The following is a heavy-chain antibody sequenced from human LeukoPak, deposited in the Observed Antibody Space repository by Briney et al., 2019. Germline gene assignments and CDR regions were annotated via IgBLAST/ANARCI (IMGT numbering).Heavy chain of an antibody. Sequence: GGSLRLSCAASRFTFSSYAMSWVRQAPGRGLEWVSAISGSGGSTYYADSVKGRFTISRDNSKNTLYLQMNSLRAEDTAVYYCAKDWDPWLGTDYWGQGTLVTVSS. CDR2: ISGSGGST. CDR3: AKDWDPWLGTDY. CDR1: RFTFSSYA. D-gene: IGHD6-19*01. J-gene: IGHJ4*02. V-gene: IGHV3-23*01.